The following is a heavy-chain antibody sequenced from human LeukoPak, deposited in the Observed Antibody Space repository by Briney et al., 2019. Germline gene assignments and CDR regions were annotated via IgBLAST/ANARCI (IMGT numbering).Heavy chain of an antibody. Sequence: ASVKVSCKASGYTFTSYDINWVRQATGQGREWMGWMNPNIGNTGYAQKFQGRVTMTRNTSISTAYMELSSLRSEDTAVYYCARGYSGYDLDGYYYYYMDVWGKGTTVTVSS. CDR3: ARGYSGYDLDGYYYYYMDV. CDR1: GYTFTSYD. D-gene: IGHD5-12*01. CDR2: MNPNIGNT. J-gene: IGHJ6*03. V-gene: IGHV1-8*01.